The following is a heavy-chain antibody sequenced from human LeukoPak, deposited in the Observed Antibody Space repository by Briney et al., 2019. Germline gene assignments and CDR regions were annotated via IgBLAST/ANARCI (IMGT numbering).Heavy chain of an antibody. J-gene: IGHJ4*02. V-gene: IGHV3-74*01. CDR2: INSDGTTT. Sequence: GGSLRLSCAASGFPFSAYWMHWVRQVPGKGLVWVSRINSDGTTTNYADCVKGRFTISRDNAKNTLYLQMNRLRAEDTAVYYCARETIAVVPAALYWGQGTLVTVSS. D-gene: IGHD2-2*01. CDR3: ARETIAVVPAALY. CDR1: GFPFSAYW.